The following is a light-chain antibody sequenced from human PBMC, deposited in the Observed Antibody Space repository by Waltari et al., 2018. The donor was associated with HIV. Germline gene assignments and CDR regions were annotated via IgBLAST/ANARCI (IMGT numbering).Light chain of an antibody. CDR3: VTWDFSLSAVV. CDR2: DSN. Sequence: QSVLPQPPSVSAAPGPKVFISCSGSSSNIGNNYVSWYQQLPGTAPKLLMYDSNKRPSGIPDRFSGSKSGTSATLAITGLQTGDEADYYCVTWDFSLSAVVFGGGTKLTVL. CDR1: SSNIGNNY. J-gene: IGLJ3*02. V-gene: IGLV1-51*01.